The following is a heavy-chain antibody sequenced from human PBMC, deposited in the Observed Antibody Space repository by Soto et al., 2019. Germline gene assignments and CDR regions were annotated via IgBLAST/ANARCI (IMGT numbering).Heavy chain of an antibody. D-gene: IGHD3-3*01. CDR2: IKQDGSEK. J-gene: IGHJ6*02. Sequence: GGSLRLSCAASGFTFSSYWMSWVRQAPGKGLEWVANIKQDGSEKYYVDSVKGRFTISRDNAKNSLYLQMNSLRAEDQAVYYCARDNSDKYYDFWSGYSPALLNYYYGMDVWGQGTTVTVSS. V-gene: IGHV3-7*03. CDR3: ARDNSDKYYDFWSGYSPALLNYYYGMDV. CDR1: GFTFSSYW.